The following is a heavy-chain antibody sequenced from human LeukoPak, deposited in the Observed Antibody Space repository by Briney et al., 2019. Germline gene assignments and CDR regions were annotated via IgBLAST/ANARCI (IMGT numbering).Heavy chain of an antibody. CDR2: IYYSGST. CDR3: ARRGSGYLDY. V-gene: IGHV4-31*03. CDR1: GGSISSSSYY. D-gene: IGHD3-22*01. Sequence: PSETLSLTCTVSGGSISSSSYYWGWIRQHPGKGLEWIGYIYYSGSTYYNPSLKSRVTISVDTSKNQFSLKLSSVTAADTAVYYCARRGSGYLDYWGQGTLVTVSS. J-gene: IGHJ4*02.